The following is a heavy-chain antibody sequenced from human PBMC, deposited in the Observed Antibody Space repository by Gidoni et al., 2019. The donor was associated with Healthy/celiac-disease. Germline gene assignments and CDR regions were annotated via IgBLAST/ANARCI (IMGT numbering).Heavy chain of an antibody. J-gene: IGHJ6*02. D-gene: IGHD3-10*01. CDR3: AKDIALHYYGSGSYYEFSYGMDV. CDR2: ISWNSGSI. CDR1: GFTFDDYA. V-gene: IGHV3-9*01. Sequence: EVQLVESGGGLVQPGRSLRLSCAASGFTFDDYAMHWVRQAPGKGREWVSGISWNSGSIGYAESVKGRFTISRDNAKNALYLQMNSLRAEDTALYYCAKDIALHYYGSGSYYEFSYGMDVWGQGTTVTVSS.